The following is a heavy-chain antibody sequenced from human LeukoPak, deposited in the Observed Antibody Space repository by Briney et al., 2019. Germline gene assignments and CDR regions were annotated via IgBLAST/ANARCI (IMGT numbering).Heavy chain of an antibody. CDR2: IYCSGST. Sequence: PSETLSLTCTVSGGSISSGTYYWSWIRQPAGKGLEWIGYIYCSGSTNYNPSLKSRVTISVDTSKNQFSLKLSSVTAADTAVYYCARGGWPPISSNNWFDPWGQGTLVTVSS. CDR3: ARGGWPPISSNNWFDP. J-gene: IGHJ5*02. V-gene: IGHV4-61*10. D-gene: IGHD5-24*01. CDR1: GGSISSGTYY.